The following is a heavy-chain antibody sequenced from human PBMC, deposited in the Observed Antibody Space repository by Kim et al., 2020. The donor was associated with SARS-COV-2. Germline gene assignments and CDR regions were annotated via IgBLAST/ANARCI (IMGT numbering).Heavy chain of an antibody. D-gene: IGHD5-12*01. J-gene: IGHJ5*02. CDR2: IIPICGTA. CDR1: GGTFSIYA. CDR3: ARALGPVEMATITSGWFDP. V-gene: IGHV1-69*13. Sequence: SVKVSCKASGGTFSIYAITWVRQAPGQGLEWMGGIIPICGTANYAQKFQGRVTITADESTSTAYMELSSLRSEDTAVYYCARALGPVEMATITSGWFDPWGQGTLVTVSS.